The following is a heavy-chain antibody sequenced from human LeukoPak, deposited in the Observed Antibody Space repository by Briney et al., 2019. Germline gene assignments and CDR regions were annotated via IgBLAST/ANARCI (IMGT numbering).Heavy chain of an antibody. CDR3: ARDGPQAGLYFDY. Sequence: PGGSLRLSCAVSGFPFSDHWMSWVRQAPGKGLEWVATINQDERQRYFVDSVRGRFTISRDNAKNSLNLQMNSLRAEDTAVYYCARDGPQAGLYFDYWGQGTLVTVSS. J-gene: IGHJ4*02. V-gene: IGHV3-7*05. CDR1: GFPFSDHW. CDR2: INQDERQR. D-gene: IGHD3/OR15-3a*01.